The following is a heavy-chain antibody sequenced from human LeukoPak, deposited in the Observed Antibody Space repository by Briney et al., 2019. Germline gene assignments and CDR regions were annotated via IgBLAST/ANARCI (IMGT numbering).Heavy chain of an antibody. Sequence: SGGSLRLSCAASGFSFSSNSMNGVRQAPGKGLEWVAVISYDGSNKVYADSVKGRFTISRDNYMSTLYLQMNSLRPEDTAVYYCARGGIGSSWLPFDHWGQGSLVTVSS. V-gene: IGHV3-30*04. CDR2: ISYDGSNK. D-gene: IGHD6-13*01. CDR1: GFSFSSNS. CDR3: ARGGIGSSWLPFDH. J-gene: IGHJ4*02.